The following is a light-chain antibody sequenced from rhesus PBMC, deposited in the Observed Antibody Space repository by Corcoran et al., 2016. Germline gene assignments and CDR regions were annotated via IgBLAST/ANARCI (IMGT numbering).Light chain of an antibody. V-gene: IGKV1-38*01. Sequence: DIQLTQSPSSLSASVGDRVTITRRASQGISSYLAWYQQKPGKAPKLLLYGASNLQRGVPSRFNGRGSGTDFTLTISSLQPEDFAVYYCQQRNSYPLTFGGGTKVEIK. CDR1: QGISSY. CDR3: QQRNSYPLT. CDR2: GAS. J-gene: IGKJ4*01.